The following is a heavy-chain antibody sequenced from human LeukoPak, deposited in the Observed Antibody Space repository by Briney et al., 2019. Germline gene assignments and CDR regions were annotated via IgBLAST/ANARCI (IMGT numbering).Heavy chain of an antibody. D-gene: IGHD5-18*01. CDR3: ARDRGYSYGHFDY. CDR1: GVSISSYY. J-gene: IGHJ4*02. V-gene: IGHV4-59*01. Sequence: SETLSLTCTVSGVSISSYYWSWIRQPPGKGLEWIGYIYYSGSTNYNPSLKSRVTISVDTSKNQFSLKLSSVTAADTAVYYCARDRGYSYGHFDYWGQGTLVTVSS. CDR2: IYYSGST.